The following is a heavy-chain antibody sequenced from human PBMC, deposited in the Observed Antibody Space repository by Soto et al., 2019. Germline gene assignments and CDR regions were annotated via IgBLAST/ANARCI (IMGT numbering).Heavy chain of an antibody. CDR1: GFTFDDYA. J-gene: IGHJ4*02. V-gene: IGHV3-9*01. Sequence: EVQLVESGGGLVQPGRSLRLSCAGSGFTFDDYAMHWVRQVPGKGLEWVSGISWNSGGIGFADSVKGRFTISRDNAKNSLYLQRNSLRPEDTAFYYCVKSWGVFGSASFFDHWGKGTLVTVSS. D-gene: IGHD3-16*01. CDR2: ISWNSGGI. CDR3: VKSWGVFGSASFFDH.